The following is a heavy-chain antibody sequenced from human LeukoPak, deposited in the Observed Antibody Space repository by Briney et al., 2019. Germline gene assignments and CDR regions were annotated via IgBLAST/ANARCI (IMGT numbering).Heavy chain of an antibody. V-gene: IGHV1-2*02. J-gene: IGHJ5*02. CDR2: INPNSGGT. Sequence: GASVKVSCKASGYTFTGYYMHWVRQAPGQGLEWMGWINPNSGGTNYAQTFQGRVTMTTDTSISTAYMELSSLRSEDTAVYYCARGYYDSSGYYNNWFDPWGQGTLVTVSS. CDR3: ARGYYDSSGYYNNWFDP. D-gene: IGHD3-22*01. CDR1: GYTFTGYY.